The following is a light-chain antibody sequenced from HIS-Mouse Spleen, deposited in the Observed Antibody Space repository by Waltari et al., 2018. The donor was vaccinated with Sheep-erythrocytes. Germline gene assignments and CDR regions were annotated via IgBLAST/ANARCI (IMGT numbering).Light chain of an antibody. CDR2: EGS. Sequence: QSALTQPASVSGSPGQSITISCTGTSSDVGSYNLDSCYQQHPGKAPKLMIYEGSKRPSGVSNRFSCSKSGNTASLTISGLQAEDEADYYCCSYAGSSTWVFGGGTKLTVL. CDR1: SSDVGSYNL. V-gene: IGLV2-23*01. J-gene: IGLJ3*02. CDR3: CSYAGSSTWV.